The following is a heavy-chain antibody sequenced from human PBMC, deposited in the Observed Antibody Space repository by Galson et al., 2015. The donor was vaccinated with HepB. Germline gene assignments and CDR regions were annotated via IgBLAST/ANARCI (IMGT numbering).Heavy chain of an antibody. D-gene: IGHD6-13*01. CDR2: INAGNGNT. CDR3: AREGGQQLVLDYGMDV. CDR1: GYTFTSYA. V-gene: IGHV1-3*01. Sequence: SVKVSCKASGYTFTSYAMHWVRQAPGQRLEWMGWINAGNGNTKYSQKFQGRVTITRDTSASTAYMEVSSLRSEDTAVYFCAREGGQQLVLDYGMDVWGQGTTVTVSS. J-gene: IGHJ6*02.